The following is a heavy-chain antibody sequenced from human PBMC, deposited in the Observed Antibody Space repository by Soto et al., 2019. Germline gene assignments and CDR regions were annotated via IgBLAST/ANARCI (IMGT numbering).Heavy chain of an antibody. CDR1: GDTKASYS. CDR2: INAINGDT. J-gene: IGHJ4*02. D-gene: IGHD3-22*01. V-gene: IGHV1-3*01. CDR3: ARSGGYFFPFDG. Sequence: SAEATWKACGDTKASYSMRSPHQAHEQSLEWLAWINAINGDTKYSQRFQGRLTVSRDTSANTAYLQLSSLRFEDTAVYYCARSGGYFFPFDGWGQGTLVTVSS.